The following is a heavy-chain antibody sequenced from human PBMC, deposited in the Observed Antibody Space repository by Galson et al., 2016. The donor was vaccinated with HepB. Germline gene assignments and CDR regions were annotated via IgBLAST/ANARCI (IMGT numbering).Heavy chain of an antibody. J-gene: IGHJ4*02. V-gene: IGHV5-51*01. CDR3: ARQGRYFDWLSF. CDR1: GSSFTSSY. Sequence: QSGAEVKKPGESLKISCKASGSSFTSSYIAWVRQMPGKGLEYMGIIYPGDSDTRYSPSFEGQVTMSADKSINTAYLQWSSLKASDTAVYYCARQGRYFDWLSFWGQGTLVTVSS. CDR2: IYPGDSDT. D-gene: IGHD3-9*01.